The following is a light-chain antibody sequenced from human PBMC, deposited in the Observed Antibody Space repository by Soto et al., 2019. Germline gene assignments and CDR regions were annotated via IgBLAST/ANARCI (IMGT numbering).Light chain of an antibody. V-gene: IGKV3-15*01. CDR2: GAS. CDR3: QQYGSSPGLFT. J-gene: IGKJ3*01. Sequence: EIVMTQSPGTLSVSPGERATLSCRASQGVSGNLAWYQQKPGQAPRLLIYGASTRATGIPARFSGSGSGTEFTLTISSLQSEDFAVYFCQQYGSSPGLFTFGPGSKVDFK. CDR1: QGVSGN.